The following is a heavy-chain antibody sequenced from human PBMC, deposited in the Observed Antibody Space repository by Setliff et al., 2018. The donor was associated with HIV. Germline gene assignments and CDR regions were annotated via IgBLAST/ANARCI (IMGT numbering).Heavy chain of an antibody. CDR3: AVTSMASSFDY. V-gene: IGHV3-23*01. J-gene: IGHJ4*02. CDR2: ISGSGDDT. D-gene: IGHD5-18*01. Sequence: ETLSLTCTVPGGSISSDSYYWGWIRQPPGKGLEWISVISGSGDDTFYADSVKGRFTISRDTSKNTLLLQTNSLRAEDTAVYYCAVTSMASSFDYWGQGALVTVSS. CDR1: GGSISSDSYY.